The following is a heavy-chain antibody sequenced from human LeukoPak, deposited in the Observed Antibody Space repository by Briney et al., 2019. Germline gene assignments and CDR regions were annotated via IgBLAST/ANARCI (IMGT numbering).Heavy chain of an antibody. CDR2: IYHSGST. CDR1: GGSISSSNW. J-gene: IGHJ3*02. V-gene: IGHV4-4*02. D-gene: IGHD3-22*01. CDR3: TRHATRAYDSSGYYSDI. Sequence: PSETLSLTCVVSGGSISSSNWWTWVRQPPGKGLEWIGEIYHSGSTNYNPSLKSRATILVDKSKNQFSLKLTSVTAADTAVYYCTRHATRAYDSSGYYSDIWGQGTMITVSS.